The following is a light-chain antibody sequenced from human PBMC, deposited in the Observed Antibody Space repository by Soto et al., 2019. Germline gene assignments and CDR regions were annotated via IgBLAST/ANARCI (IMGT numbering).Light chain of an antibody. CDR3: QQYDRTPLT. Sequence: DIVMTQSPDSLAVSLGERATINCKSSQNILYSSNNKNYLAWYQQKPGQLHKLLIYLASTRESGVPDRFSGSGSGTDFTLTISSLQAEDVAVYYCQQYDRTPLTFGGGTKVEIK. V-gene: IGKV4-1*01. CDR1: QNILYSSNNKNY. J-gene: IGKJ4*01. CDR2: LAS.